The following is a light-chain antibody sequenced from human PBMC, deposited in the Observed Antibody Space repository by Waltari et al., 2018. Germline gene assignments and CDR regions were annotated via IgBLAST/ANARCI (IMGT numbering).Light chain of an antibody. V-gene: IGKV4-1*01. J-gene: IGKJ2*01. CDR2: WAS. CDR3: QQYYSTPYT. CDR1: QRVLYSSNNKNY. Sequence: DIVMTQSPDSLAVSLGERATINCKSSQRVLYSSNNKNYLAWYQQKPGQPPTLLIYWASTRESGVPDRFSVSGSGTDFTLTISSLQAEDVAVYYCQQYYSTPYTFGQGTKLEIK.